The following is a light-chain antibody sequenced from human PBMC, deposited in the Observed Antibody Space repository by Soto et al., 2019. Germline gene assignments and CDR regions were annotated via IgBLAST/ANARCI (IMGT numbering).Light chain of an antibody. J-gene: IGKJ5*01. CDR1: QSISSW. CDR2: KAS. V-gene: IGKV1-5*03. CDR3: QQYNSYCIT. Sequence: DIQMTQSPSTLSASVGDRVTITCRASQSISSWLAWYQQKPGKAPKLLIYKASSLESGVPSRFSGSGSGTEFTLTISSLQPDDFAPYYCQQYNSYCITVGKGPRLEIK.